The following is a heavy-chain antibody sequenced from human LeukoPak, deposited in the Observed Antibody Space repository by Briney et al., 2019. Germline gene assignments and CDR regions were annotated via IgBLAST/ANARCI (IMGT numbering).Heavy chain of an antibody. J-gene: IGHJ4*02. CDR2: IYYGGST. V-gene: IGHV4-59*12. CDR1: GDSISSYY. CDR3: ARDPDY. Sequence: PSETLSLTCTVSGDSISSYYWSWIRQPPGKGLEWIGYIYYGGSTNYNPSLKSRVTISVDTSKNQLKLSSVTAADTAVYYCARDPDYWGQGTLVTVSS.